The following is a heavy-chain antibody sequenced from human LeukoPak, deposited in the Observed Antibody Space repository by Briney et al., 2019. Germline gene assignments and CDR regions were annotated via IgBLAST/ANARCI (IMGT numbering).Heavy chain of an antibody. Sequence: NPSGTLSLTCTVSGGSISSSSYYWGWIRQPPGKGLEWIGSIYYSGSTYYNPSLKSRVTISVDTSKNQFSLKLSSVTAADTAVHYCARHDYWGQGTLVTVSS. V-gene: IGHV4-39*01. CDR2: IYYSGST. CDR1: GGSISSSSYY. J-gene: IGHJ4*02. CDR3: ARHDY.